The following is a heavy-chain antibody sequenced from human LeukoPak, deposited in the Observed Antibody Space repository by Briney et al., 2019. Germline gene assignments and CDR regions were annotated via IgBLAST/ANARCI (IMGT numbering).Heavy chain of an antibody. CDR3: ARGRMVRGVPNWFDP. D-gene: IGHD3-10*01. Sequence: NPSETLSLTCAVYGGSFSGYYWNWIRQPPGKGLEWIGEINQSGSTNYNPSLKSRVTISVDKSKNQFSLKLSSVTAADTAVYYCARGRMVRGVPNWFDPWGQGTLVTVSS. V-gene: IGHV4-34*01. CDR1: GGSFSGYY. J-gene: IGHJ5*02. CDR2: INQSGST.